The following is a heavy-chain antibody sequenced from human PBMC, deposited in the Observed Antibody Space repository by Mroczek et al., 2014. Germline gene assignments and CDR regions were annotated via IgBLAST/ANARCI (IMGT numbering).Heavy chain of an antibody. V-gene: IGHV4-39*01. Sequence: QVQLVESGPGLVKPSETLSLTCTVSGGSISSSGYYWGWIRQPPGKGLEWIGSIYYSGSTYYNPSLKSRVTISVDTSKNQFSLKLTSVTAADTAVYYCANTLAAAGPYFFDYWGQGTLVTVSS. CDR3: ANTLAAAGPYFFDY. CDR1: GGSISSSGYY. D-gene: IGHD6-13*01. J-gene: IGHJ4*02. CDR2: IYYSGST.